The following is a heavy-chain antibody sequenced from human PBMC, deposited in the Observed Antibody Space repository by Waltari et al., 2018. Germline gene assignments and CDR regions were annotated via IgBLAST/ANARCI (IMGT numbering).Heavy chain of an antibody. J-gene: IGHJ4*02. CDR3: ARDRAIDSSLPQIDFDY. V-gene: IGHV3-21*01. D-gene: IGHD3-22*01. CDR2: ISSSSSYI. CDR1: GFTFSSYS. Sequence: EVQLVESGGGLVKPGGSLRLSCAASGFTFSSYSMNWVRQAPGKGLEWVSSISSSSSYIYYADSVKGRFTISRDNAKNSLYLQMNSLRAEDTAVYYCARDRAIDSSLPQIDFDYWGQGTLVTVSS.